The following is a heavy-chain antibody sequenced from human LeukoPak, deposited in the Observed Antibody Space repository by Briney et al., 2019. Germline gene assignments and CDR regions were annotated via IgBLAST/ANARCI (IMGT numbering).Heavy chain of an antibody. V-gene: IGHV3-30*02. CDR2: IRYDGSNK. CDR3: AKDLTATTFSEYNWFDP. Sequence: GGSLRLSCAASGFTFSSYGMHWVRQAPGKGLEWVAFIRYDGSNKYYADCVKGRFTISRDNSKNTLYLQMNSLRAEDTAVYYCAKDLTATTFSEYNWFDPWGQGTPVTVSS. J-gene: IGHJ5*02. CDR1: GFTFSSYG. D-gene: IGHD2/OR15-2a*01.